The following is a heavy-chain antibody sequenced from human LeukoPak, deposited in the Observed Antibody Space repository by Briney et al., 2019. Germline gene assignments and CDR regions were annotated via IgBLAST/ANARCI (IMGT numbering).Heavy chain of an antibody. D-gene: IGHD4-11*01. J-gene: IGHJ5*02. CDR1: GGSISSYY. Sequence: SETLSLTCTVSGGSISSYYWSWIRQPPGKGLEWIGYIYYSGSTNYNPSLKSRVTISVDTSKNQFSLKLSSVTAADTAVYYCARHYSNYGWSDPWGQGTLVTVSS. CDR3: ARHYSNYGWSDP. CDR2: IYYSGST. V-gene: IGHV4-59*08.